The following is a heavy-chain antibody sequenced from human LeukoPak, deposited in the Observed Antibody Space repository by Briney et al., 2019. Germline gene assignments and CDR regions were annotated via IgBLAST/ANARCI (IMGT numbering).Heavy chain of an antibody. J-gene: IGHJ6*03. V-gene: IGHV3-30*02. CDR3: AKDGSQLGYTYYYYYMDV. Sequence: TGGSLRLSCAASGFTFSSYGMHWVRQAPGKGLEWVAFIRYDGSNKYYADSVKGRFTISRDNSKNTLYLQMNSLRAEDTAVYYCAKDGSQLGYTYYYYYMDVWGKGTTVTISS. CDR1: GFTFSSYG. D-gene: IGHD5-18*01. CDR2: IRYDGSNK.